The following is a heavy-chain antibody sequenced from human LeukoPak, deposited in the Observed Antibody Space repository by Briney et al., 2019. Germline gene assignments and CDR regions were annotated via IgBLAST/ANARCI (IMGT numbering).Heavy chain of an antibody. Sequence: SETLSLTCTVSGGSISSSSYYWGWIRPPPGKGLEWIGYIHYSGTTNYNPSLKSRVTISVDTSKNQFSLKLNSVTAADTAVYYCARVSWFPGTSYYFMDVWGKGTTVTVSS. CDR3: ARVSWFPGTSYYFMDV. CDR2: IHYSGTT. J-gene: IGHJ6*03. D-gene: IGHD1-1*01. CDR1: GGSISSSSYY. V-gene: IGHV4-61*05.